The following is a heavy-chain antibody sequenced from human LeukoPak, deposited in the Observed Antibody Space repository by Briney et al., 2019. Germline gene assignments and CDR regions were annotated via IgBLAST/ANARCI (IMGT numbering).Heavy chain of an antibody. CDR3: ARARGRIYNWDTAMVTPLGY. V-gene: IGHV1-2*02. CDR1: GYTFTGYY. Sequence: ASVKVSCKASGYTFTGYYMHWVRQAPGQGLEWMGWINPNSGGTNYAQKFQGRVTMTRDTSISTAYMELSRLRSDDTAVYYCARARGRIYNWDTAMVTPLGYWGQGTLVTVSS. CDR2: INPNSGGT. D-gene: IGHD5-18*01. J-gene: IGHJ4*02.